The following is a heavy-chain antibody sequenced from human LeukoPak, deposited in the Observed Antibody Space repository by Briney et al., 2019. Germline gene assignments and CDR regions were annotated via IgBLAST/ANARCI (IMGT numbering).Heavy chain of an antibody. J-gene: IGHJ6*03. V-gene: IGHV4-39*07. CDR1: GGSISSSSYY. CDR3: ARGRVSSSSWHSTYYYYFYMDV. D-gene: IGHD6-13*01. Sequence: LSETLSLTCTVSGGSISSSSYYWGWIRQPPGKGLEWIGSIYYSGSTYYNPSLKSRVTISVDTSKNQFSLKLSSVTAADTAVYYCARGRVSSSSWHSTYYYYFYMDVWGKGTTVTVSS. CDR2: IYYSGST.